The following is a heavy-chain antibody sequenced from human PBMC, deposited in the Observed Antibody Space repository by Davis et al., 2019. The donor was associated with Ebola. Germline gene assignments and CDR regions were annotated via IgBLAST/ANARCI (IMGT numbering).Heavy chain of an antibody. CDR2: ISGSGGST. D-gene: IGHD1-14*01. V-gene: IGHV3-23*01. J-gene: IGHJ4*02. CDR3: AKTRAPEAYFDY. CDR1: GFTFSSYA. Sequence: GKSLKISCAASGFTFSSYAMSWVRQAPGKGLEWVSAISGSGGSTYYADSVKGRFTISRDNSKNTLYLQMNSLRAEDTAVYYCAKTRAPEAYFDYWGQGTLVTVSS.